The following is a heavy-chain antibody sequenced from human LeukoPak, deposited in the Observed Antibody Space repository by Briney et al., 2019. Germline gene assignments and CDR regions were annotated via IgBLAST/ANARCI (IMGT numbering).Heavy chain of an antibody. Sequence: PGGSLRLSCAASGFTFSSYAMSWVRQAPGKGLEWISYITSSSDSTYYADSVKGRFTISRDNAKNSLYLQMNSLRDEDTALYYCARAIASYGNSAYWGQGILVTVSS. CDR2: ITSSSDST. J-gene: IGHJ4*02. CDR1: GFTFSSYA. D-gene: IGHD4-23*01. V-gene: IGHV3-48*02. CDR3: ARAIASYGNSAY.